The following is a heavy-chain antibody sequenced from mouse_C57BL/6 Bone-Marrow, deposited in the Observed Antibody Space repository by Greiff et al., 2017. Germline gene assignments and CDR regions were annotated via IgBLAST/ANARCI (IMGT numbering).Heavy chain of an antibody. CDR2: ISDGGSYT. V-gene: IGHV5-4*01. D-gene: IGHD1-1*01. CDR1: GFTFSSYS. J-gene: IGHJ1*01. Sequence: EVQVVESGGGLVKPGGSLKLSCAASGFTFSSYSMSWVRQTPGKRLEWVGTISDGGSYTYYPDNVKGRFTISRDNAKNNLYLQMSHLKSEDTATYYCARSTVVDPKDYWDWGQGATVT. CDR3: ARSTVVDPKDYWD.